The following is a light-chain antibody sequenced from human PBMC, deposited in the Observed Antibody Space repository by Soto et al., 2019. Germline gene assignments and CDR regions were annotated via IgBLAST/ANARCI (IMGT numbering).Light chain of an antibody. CDR2: GAS. CDR3: QQYNSWPWT. CDR1: ESVTSN. V-gene: IGKV3-15*01. J-gene: IGKJ1*01. Sequence: VMTQSPASLSVSPGERATLSCRASESVTSNLAWYQQKPGLGPRLLIYGASTRATGVPARFSGSGSETDFTLTINSLQSEDFAVYYCQQYNSWPWTFGQGTTVEIK.